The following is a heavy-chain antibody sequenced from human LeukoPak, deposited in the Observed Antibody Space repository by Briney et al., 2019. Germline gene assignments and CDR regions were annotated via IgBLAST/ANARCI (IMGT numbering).Heavy chain of an antibody. J-gene: IGHJ4*02. D-gene: IGHD3-10*01. Sequence: ASVKVSCKASGGTFSSYAISWVRQAPGQGLEWMGRIIPILGIANYAQKFQGRVTITADKSTSTAYMELSSLRSEDTAVYYCARDLEITYGSGSYGYFDYWGQGTLVTVSS. CDR3: ARDLEITYGSGSYGYFDY. CDR1: GGTFSSYA. CDR2: IIPILGIA. V-gene: IGHV1-69*04.